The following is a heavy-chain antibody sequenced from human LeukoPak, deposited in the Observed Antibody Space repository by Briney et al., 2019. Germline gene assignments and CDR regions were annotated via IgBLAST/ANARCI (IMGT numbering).Heavy chain of an antibody. CDR1: GGSISSYY. Sequence: SETLSLTCTVSGGSISSYYWSWIRQPPGKGLEWIGYIYYSGSTNYKPSLKSRVTISVDTSKNQFSLKLRSVTAADTAVYYCARHPYSSGSFDYWGQGTLVTVSS. CDR2: IYYSGST. D-gene: IGHD6-19*01. J-gene: IGHJ4*02. V-gene: IGHV4-59*08. CDR3: ARHPYSSGSFDY.